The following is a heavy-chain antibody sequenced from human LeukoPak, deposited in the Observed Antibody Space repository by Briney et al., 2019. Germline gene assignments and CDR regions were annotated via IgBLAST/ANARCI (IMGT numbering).Heavy chain of an antibody. Sequence: PSETLSLTCTVSGASINSGSYYWTWIRQPAGKGLEWIGYIYSSGSTNYNPSLKSRVTISVDTSKNQFSLKLSSVTAADTAVYYCARGGEQLVRNFDYWGQGTLVTVSS. J-gene: IGHJ4*02. CDR2: IYSSGST. V-gene: IGHV4-61*10. CDR3: ARGGEQLVRNFDY. CDR1: GASINSGSYY. D-gene: IGHD6-6*01.